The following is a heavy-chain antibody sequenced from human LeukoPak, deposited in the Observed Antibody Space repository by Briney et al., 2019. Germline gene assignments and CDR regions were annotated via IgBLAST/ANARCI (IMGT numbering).Heavy chain of an antibody. Sequence: ASVKVSCKASGYTFTSYDINWVRQATGQGLEWMGWMNPNSGNTGYAQKFQGRVTMTRNTSISTAYMELSSLRSEDTAVYYCARGSKYYDFWSGSWYYFDYWGQGTLVTVSS. CDR1: GYTFTSYD. CDR2: MNPNSGNT. J-gene: IGHJ4*02. V-gene: IGHV1-8*01. D-gene: IGHD3-3*01. CDR3: ARGSKYYDFWSGSWYYFDY.